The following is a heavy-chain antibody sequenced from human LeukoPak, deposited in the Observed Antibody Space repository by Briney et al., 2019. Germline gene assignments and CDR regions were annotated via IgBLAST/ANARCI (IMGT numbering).Heavy chain of an antibody. CDR1: GFSFNNAW. V-gene: IGHV3-15*04. CDR2: IGSKTDGGAT. D-gene: IGHD6-13*01. CDR3: TTDRTSSTWYPGN. J-gene: IGHJ4*02. Sequence: GGSLRLSCAASGFSFNNAWMSWVRQAPGKGLEWVGRIGSKTDGGATDYAAPVKGRSTISRDDSESTLYLQINSLKSEDTAVYYCTTDRTSSTWYPGNWGQGTLVTVSS.